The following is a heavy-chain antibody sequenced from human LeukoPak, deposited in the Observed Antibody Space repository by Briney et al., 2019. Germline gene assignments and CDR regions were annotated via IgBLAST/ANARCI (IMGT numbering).Heavy chain of an antibody. CDR1: GYTFTGYY. Sequence: ASVKVSCKASGYTFTGYYMHWVRQAPGQGLEWMGWINPNSGGTNYAQKFQGRVTMTRDTSISTAYMELSRLRSDDTAVYYCALSSWSPSNWFDPWGQGTLVTVSS. V-gene: IGHV1-2*02. J-gene: IGHJ5*02. CDR2: INPNSGGT. D-gene: IGHD6-13*01. CDR3: ALSSWSPSNWFDP.